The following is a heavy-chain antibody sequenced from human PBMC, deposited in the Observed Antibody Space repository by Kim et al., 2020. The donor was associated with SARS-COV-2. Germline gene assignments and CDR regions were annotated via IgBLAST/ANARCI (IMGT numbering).Heavy chain of an antibody. CDR1: GYTFTGYY. D-gene: IGHD1-26*01. CDR2: INPNTGST. Sequence: ASVKVSCKASGYTFTGYYMHWVRQAPGQGLEWMGWINPNTGSTNYAQKFQGRVSMTMDTSIRTAYMELSSLRTDDTAVYFCARVGSGSSPFDFWGQGTLVTVSS. CDR3: ARVGSGSSPFDF. V-gene: IGHV1-2*02. J-gene: IGHJ4*02.